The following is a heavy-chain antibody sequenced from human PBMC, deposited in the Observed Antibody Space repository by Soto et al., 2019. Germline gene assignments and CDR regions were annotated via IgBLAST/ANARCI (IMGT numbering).Heavy chain of an antibody. CDR3: ARGTVVVVAATFLAPYFDY. D-gene: IGHD2-15*01. CDR2: INHSGST. V-gene: IGHV4-34*01. J-gene: IGHJ4*02. Sequence: QVQLQQWGAGLLKPSETLSLTCAVYGGSFSGYYWSWIRQPPGKGLEWIGEINHSGSTNYNPSLKRRVTISVDTSKNQFALKLSSVTAADTAVYYCARGTVVVVAATFLAPYFDYWGQGTLVTVSS. CDR1: GGSFSGYY.